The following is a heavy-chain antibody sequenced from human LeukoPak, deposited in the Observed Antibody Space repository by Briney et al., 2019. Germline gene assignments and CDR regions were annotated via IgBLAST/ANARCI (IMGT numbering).Heavy chain of an antibody. CDR1: GYMFTTYY. D-gene: IGHD6-19*01. CDR3: ARGGTGDSTGGLRAFDI. Sequence: GASVKVSCKTSGYMFTTYYPHWVRQAPGQGLEWMGWINHHSGGTNYALKFQGRVTMTGDTSISTVYMELSCLTSADTAVYYCARGGTGDSTGGLRAFDIWGQGTMVTVSS. J-gene: IGHJ3*02. V-gene: IGHV1-2*02. CDR2: INHHSGGT.